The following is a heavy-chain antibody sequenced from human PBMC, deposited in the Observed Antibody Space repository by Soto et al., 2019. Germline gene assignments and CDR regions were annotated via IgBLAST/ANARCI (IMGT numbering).Heavy chain of an antibody. CDR1: GFTFSNSW. J-gene: IGHJ4*02. V-gene: IGHV3-74*01. CDR2: INSDGSST. Sequence: EVQLVESGGGLVQPGGSLRLSCAASGFTFSNSWMHWVRQAPGKGLVWFSRINSDGSSTSDADSVKGRLTISRDNAKNTLYLQMNSLRAEDTAVYYCASGLVEYSSSWYDYWGQGTLVTVSS. CDR3: ASGLVEYSSSWYDY. D-gene: IGHD6-13*01.